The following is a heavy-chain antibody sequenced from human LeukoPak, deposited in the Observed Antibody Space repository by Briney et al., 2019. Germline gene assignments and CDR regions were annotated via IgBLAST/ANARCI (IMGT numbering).Heavy chain of an antibody. J-gene: IGHJ5*02. CDR3: ARSSEMVRGINWFDP. CDR1: GGSISSYY. V-gene: IGHV4-59*08. D-gene: IGHD3-10*01. Sequence: SETLSLTCTVSGGSISSYYWSWIRQPPGKGLEWIGYIYYSGSTNYNPSLKSRVTISVDTSKNQFSLKLSSVTAADTAVYYCARSSEMVRGINWFDPWGQGTLVTVSS. CDR2: IYYSGST.